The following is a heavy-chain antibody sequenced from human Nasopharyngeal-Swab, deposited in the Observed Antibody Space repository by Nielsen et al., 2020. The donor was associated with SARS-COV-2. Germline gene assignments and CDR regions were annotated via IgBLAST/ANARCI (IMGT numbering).Heavy chain of an antibody. CDR3: ARGGANPIVVVTGWCWFDP. CDR1: GGSISSYY. V-gene: IGHV4-59*12. J-gene: IGHJ5*02. CDR2: IYYSGST. Sequence: SETLSLTCTVSGGSISSYYWSWTRQPPGKGLEWIGYIYYSGSTNYNPPLKSRVTISVDTSKNQFSLKLSSVTAADTAVYYCARGGANPIVVVTGWCWFDPWGQGTLVTVSS. D-gene: IGHD2-21*02.